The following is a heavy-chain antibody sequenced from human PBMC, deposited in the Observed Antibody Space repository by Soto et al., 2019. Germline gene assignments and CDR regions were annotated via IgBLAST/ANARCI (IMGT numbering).Heavy chain of an antibody. D-gene: IGHD3-16*01. J-gene: IGHJ4*02. CDR3: ARDWFGIDY. CDR1: GYTFTSYG. Sequence: ASVKVSCKASGYTFTSYGISWVRQAPGQGLEWMGWINPYNGNTNYAQKLQGRVTMTTDTSTNTAYMELRSLRSDDTAVYCCARDWFGIDYWGQGTLVTVSS. CDR2: INPYNGNT. V-gene: IGHV1-18*01.